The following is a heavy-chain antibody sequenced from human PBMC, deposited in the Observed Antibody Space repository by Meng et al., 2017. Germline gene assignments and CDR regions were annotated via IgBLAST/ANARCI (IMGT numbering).Heavy chain of an antibody. D-gene: IGHD2-15*01. CDR2: ISSSSSYI. Sequence: GESLKISCAASGFTLSSYSMNWVRQAPGKGLEWVSSISSSSSYIYYADSVKGRFTISRDNAKNSLYLQMNSLRAEDTAVYYCARDLGRRGYCSGGSCSNTPYYYYGMDVWGQGTTVTVSS. CDR1: GFTLSSYS. V-gene: IGHV3-21*01. J-gene: IGHJ6*02. CDR3: ARDLGRRGYCSGGSCSNTPYYYYGMDV.